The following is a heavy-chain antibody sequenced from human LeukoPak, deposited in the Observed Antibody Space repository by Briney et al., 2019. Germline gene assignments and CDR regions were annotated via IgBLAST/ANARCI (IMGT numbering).Heavy chain of an antibody. CDR2: INTNTGNP. CDR3: ARQASERGYSGYEVRVYAFDI. Sequence: ASVKVSCKASGYTYTSYAMNWVRQAPGQGLEWMGWINTNTGNPTYAQGFTGRFVFSLDTSVSTAYLQISSLKAEDTAVYYCARQASERGYSGYEVRVYAFDIWGQGTMVTVSS. D-gene: IGHD5-12*01. V-gene: IGHV7-4-1*02. J-gene: IGHJ3*02. CDR1: GYTYTSYA.